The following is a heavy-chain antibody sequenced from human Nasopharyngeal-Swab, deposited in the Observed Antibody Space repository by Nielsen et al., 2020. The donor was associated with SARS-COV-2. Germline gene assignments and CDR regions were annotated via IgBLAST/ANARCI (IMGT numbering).Heavy chain of an antibody. Sequence: GVLKISCAASGFTFSSYWMTWVRQAPGKGLEWVANIKHDGSAKYYADSVKGRFTISRDNAKNSLYLQMNSLRAEDTAVYYCARAPKRGSSGYQVVYWGQGTLVTVSS. CDR3: ARAPKRGSSGYQVVY. D-gene: IGHD3-22*01. J-gene: IGHJ4*02. CDR2: IKHDGSAK. CDR1: GFTFSSYW. V-gene: IGHV3-7*03.